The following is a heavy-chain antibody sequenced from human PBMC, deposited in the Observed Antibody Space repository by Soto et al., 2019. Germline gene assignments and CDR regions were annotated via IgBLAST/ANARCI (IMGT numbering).Heavy chain of an antibody. V-gene: IGHV3-23*01. CDR3: AREDGYRGGDAFDI. CDR2: ISGSGGST. J-gene: IGHJ3*02. Sequence: GGSLRLSCAAFGFTFSSYAMSRVLQAPGKGLEWVSAISGSGGSTYYTDSVKGRFTISRDNSKNTLYLQMNSLRAEDTAVYYCAREDGYRGGDAFDIWGQGTMVTVSS. D-gene: IGHD5-12*01. CDR1: GFTFSSYA.